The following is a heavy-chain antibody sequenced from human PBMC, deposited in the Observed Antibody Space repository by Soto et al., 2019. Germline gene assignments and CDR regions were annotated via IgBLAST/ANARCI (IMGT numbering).Heavy chain of an antibody. V-gene: IGHV4-34*01. CDR1: GGSFSNYE. J-gene: IGHJ6*03. Sequence: QVPLQQWGAGLLKPSETLSLTCAGYGGSFSNYEWTWIRQPPGKGLGWIGEIKHREVRNSETTNYHPSLQSRVAISVDTSKNQFSLKLTSVTAADTAVYYCARASGYSNGWGNYYYYMDVWGKGTTVTVSS. D-gene: IGHD6-19*01. CDR3: ARASGYSNGWGNYYYYMDV. CDR2: IKHREVRNSETT.